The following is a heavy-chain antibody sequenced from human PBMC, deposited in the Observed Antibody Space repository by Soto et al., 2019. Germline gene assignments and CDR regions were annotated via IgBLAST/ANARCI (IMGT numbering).Heavy chain of an antibody. CDR1: GYTFTSYG. D-gene: IGHD4-17*01. Sequence: QVQLVQSGPDSKRPGASMTGSCKASGYTFTSYGISWVRQDPGQGLEWMAWISPLKGRTQYSQKAQGRVTLSTDTSSNTAYMEMTTLRVDDTAVYYCAMNYGDRPEYFKPWGQGTLVTVS. CDR2: ISPLKGRT. CDR3: AMNYGDRPEYFKP. V-gene: IGHV1-18*04. J-gene: IGHJ1*01.